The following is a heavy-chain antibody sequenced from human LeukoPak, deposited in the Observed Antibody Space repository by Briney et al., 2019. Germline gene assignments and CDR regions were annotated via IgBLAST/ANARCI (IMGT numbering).Heavy chain of an antibody. CDR3: AKGGYYDLDAFDI. J-gene: IGHJ3*02. V-gene: IGHV3-43D*03. D-gene: IGHD1-26*01. CDR1: GFTFGEYG. CDR2: ITWDGGST. Sequence: PGGSLRLSCVGSGFTFGEYGMHWVRQVPGQGLEWVSHITWDGGSTYYADSVKGRFTISRDNAKNSLYLQMNSLRAEDTALYYCAKGGYYDLDAFDIWGQGTMVTVSS.